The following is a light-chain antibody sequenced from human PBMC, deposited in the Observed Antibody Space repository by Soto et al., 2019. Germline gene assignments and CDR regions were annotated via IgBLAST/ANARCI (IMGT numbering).Light chain of an antibody. CDR3: SSSAITSTPIYV. CDR2: EVS. J-gene: IGLJ1*01. V-gene: IGLV2-14*01. CDR1: SSDVGTYNY. Sequence: SALTQPASVSGSPGQSITISCTGTSSDVGTYNYVSWHQHHPGKAPKLMISEVSNRPSGISNRFSGSKSGNTAYLTISGLQPEDEADYYCSSSAITSTPIYVFGTGTKVTVL.